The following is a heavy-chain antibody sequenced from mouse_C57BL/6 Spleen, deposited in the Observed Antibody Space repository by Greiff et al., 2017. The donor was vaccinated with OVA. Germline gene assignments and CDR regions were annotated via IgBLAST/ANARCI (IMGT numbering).Heavy chain of an antibody. Sequence: VMLVESGPGLVAPSQSLSITCTVSGFSLTSYGVDWVRQPPGKGLEWLGVIWSGGSTNYNSALMSRLSISKDNSKRQVFLKRNSRQTDDTAMYYCAKHDWDGFAYWGQGTLVTVSA. CDR2: IWSGGST. CDR3: AKHDWDGFAY. CDR1: GFSLTSYG. J-gene: IGHJ3*01. V-gene: IGHV2-9*01. D-gene: IGHD4-1*01.